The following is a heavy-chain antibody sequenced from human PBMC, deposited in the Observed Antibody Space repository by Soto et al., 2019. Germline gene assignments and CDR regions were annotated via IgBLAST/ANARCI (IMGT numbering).Heavy chain of an antibody. CDR1: GGSFGSSA. J-gene: IGHJ3*01. D-gene: IGHD3-16*01. V-gene: IGHV1-69*01. CDR2: IIPVFDQA. Sequence: QVQLVQSGADVKKPGSSVKVSCKTSGGSFGSSAISWVRQAPAQGLEWMGEIIPVFDQANYAQNFQGRLTSTADELTGTVFMELSSLRSEDTAVYFCARLRGDWGDAFDLWGLGTFVTVSS. CDR3: ARLRGDWGDAFDL.